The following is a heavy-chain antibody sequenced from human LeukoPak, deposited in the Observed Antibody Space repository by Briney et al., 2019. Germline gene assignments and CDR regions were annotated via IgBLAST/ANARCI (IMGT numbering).Heavy chain of an antibody. D-gene: IGHD3-10*01. CDR1: GFTFDDYA. CDR3: ARVRGSGNRLGYFDY. V-gene: IGHV3-43*01. CDR2: ISWDGGST. Sequence: PGGSLRLSCAASGFTFDDYAMHWVRQAPGKGLEWVSLISWDGGSTYYADSVKGRFTISRDNAKNSMYLQMNGLRFEDMSVYYCARVRGSGNRLGYFDYWGQGTLVTVSS. J-gene: IGHJ4*02.